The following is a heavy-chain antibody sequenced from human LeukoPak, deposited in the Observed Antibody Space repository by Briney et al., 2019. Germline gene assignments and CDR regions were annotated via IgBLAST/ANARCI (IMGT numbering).Heavy chain of an antibody. CDR2: ISGSGGST. V-gene: IGHV3-23*01. D-gene: IGHD3-22*01. Sequence: PGGSLRLSCAASGVTFSSYAMSRVRQAPGKGLEWVSAISGSGGSTYYADSVKGRFTISRDNSKNTLYLQMNSLRAEDTAVDYRANSDYYDSSGYPLDAESFQHWGQGTLVTVSS. CDR3: ANSDYYDSSGYPLDAESFQH. CDR1: GVTFSSYA. J-gene: IGHJ1*01.